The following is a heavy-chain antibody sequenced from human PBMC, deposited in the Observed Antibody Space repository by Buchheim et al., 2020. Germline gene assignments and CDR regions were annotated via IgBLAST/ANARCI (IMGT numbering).Heavy chain of an antibody. D-gene: IGHD3-9*01. V-gene: IGHV1-2*02. CDR3: ARGYYDILTGYRSALDY. J-gene: IGHJ4*02. Sequence: QVQLVQSGAEVKKPGASVKVSCKASGYTFTGNYVHWVRLAPGQGLEWMGWISPSSGGTKYAQKFQGRVTMTSDTSISTAYMELSRLRSDDTAVYYCARGYYDILTGYRSALDYWGQGTL. CDR2: ISPSSGGT. CDR1: GYTFTGNY.